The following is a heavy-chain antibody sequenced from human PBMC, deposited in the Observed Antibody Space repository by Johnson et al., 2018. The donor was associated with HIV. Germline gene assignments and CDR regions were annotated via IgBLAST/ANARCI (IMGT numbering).Heavy chain of an antibody. D-gene: IGHD1-26*01. J-gene: IGHJ3*02. CDR1: GFSFSSHG. CDR2: ISYEGSNK. Sequence: QVQLVESGGGVVQPGRSLRLSCAASGFSFSSHGMHWVRQAPGKGLEWVAVISYEGSNKYYADSVKGRFTISRDNSKNTLYLQMNSLRAEDTAVYYCARAGVVGATSAVDAFDIWGQGTMVTVSS. V-gene: IGHV3-30*03. CDR3: ARAGVVGATSAVDAFDI.